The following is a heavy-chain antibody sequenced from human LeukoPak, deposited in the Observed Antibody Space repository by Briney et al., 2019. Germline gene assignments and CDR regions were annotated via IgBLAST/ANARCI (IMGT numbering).Heavy chain of an antibody. V-gene: IGHV4-34*01. Sequence: SETLSLTCAVYGGSSSGYYWSWIRQPPGKGLEWIGEINHSGSTNYNPSLKSRVTISVGTSKNQFSLKLSSVTAADTAVYYCARGRAVRGVRSFDYWGQGTLVTVSS. CDR3: ARGRAVRGVRSFDY. CDR2: INHSGST. CDR1: GGSSSGYY. D-gene: IGHD3-10*01. J-gene: IGHJ4*02.